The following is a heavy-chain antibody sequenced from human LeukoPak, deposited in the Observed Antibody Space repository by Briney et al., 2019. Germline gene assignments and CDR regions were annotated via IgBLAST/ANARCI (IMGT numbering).Heavy chain of an antibody. CDR3: AKATNDPSGYHIDY. J-gene: IGHJ4*02. D-gene: IGHD3-22*01. CDR1: GFTFRMHG. V-gene: IGHV3-23*01. Sequence: GGSLRLSCAASGFTFRMHGMNWVRQAPGKGLEWVSGINPSGDRTYYADSVKGRFTISRDNSKNTVYLQMNSLRAEDTAVYYCAKATNDPSGYHIDYWGQGTLVTVSS. CDR2: INPSGDRT.